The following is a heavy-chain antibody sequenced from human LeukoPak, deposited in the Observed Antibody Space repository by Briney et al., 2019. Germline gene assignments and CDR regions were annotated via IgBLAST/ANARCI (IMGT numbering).Heavy chain of an antibody. CDR2: IIPIFGTA. V-gene: IGHV1-69*13. CDR3: ARDHYYGSGSYYTPHNWFDP. Sequence: GASVKVSCKASGYTFTSYYMHWVRQAPGQGLEWMGGIIPIFGTANYAQKFQGRVTITADESTSTAYMELSSLRSEDTAVYYCARDHYYGSGSYYTPHNWFDPWGQGTLVTVSS. D-gene: IGHD3-10*01. CDR1: GYTFTSYY. J-gene: IGHJ5*02.